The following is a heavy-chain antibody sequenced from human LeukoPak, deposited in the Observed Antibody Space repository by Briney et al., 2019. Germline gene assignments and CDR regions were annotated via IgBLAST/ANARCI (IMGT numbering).Heavy chain of an antibody. J-gene: IGHJ4*02. V-gene: IGHV3-23*01. D-gene: IGHD3-16*01. Sequence: GSLRLSCAASGFTFSSYAMSWVRQAPGKGLEWVSAISGSGGSTYYADSVKGRFTISRVNSKNTLYLQMNSLRAEDAAVYYCAKRGVRLGELWVTYFDYWGQGTLVTVSS. CDR3: AKRGVRLGELWVTYFDY. CDR1: GFTFSSYA. CDR2: ISGSGGST.